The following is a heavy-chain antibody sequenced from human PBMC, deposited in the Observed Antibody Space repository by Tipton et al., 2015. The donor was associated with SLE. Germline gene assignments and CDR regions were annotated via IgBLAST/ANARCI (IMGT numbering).Heavy chain of an antibody. CDR3: ARQFGWGTYYYDSSGAFDY. D-gene: IGHD3-22*01. Sequence: VQLVQSGAEVKEPGESLKVSCKGSGYRFTSHWIAWVRQMPGKGLEWMGIIYPSDSDTRYSPSFQGQVTISADRSINSAYLQWSSLKASDTAMYYCARQFGWGTYYYDSSGAFDYWGQGTLVTVSS. CDR2: IYPSDSDT. CDR1: GYRFTSHW. J-gene: IGHJ4*02. V-gene: IGHV5-51*01.